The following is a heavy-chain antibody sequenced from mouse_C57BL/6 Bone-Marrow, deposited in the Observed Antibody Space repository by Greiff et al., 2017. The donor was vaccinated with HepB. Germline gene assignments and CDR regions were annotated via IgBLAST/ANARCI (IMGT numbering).Heavy chain of an antibody. V-gene: IGHV2-6-1*01. CDR2: IWSDGST. J-gene: IGHJ1*03. CDR3: ARHKDTSYWYFDV. Sequence: VKLQESGPGLVAPSQSLSITCTVSGFSLTSYGVHWVRQPPGKGLEWLVVIWSDGSTTYNSALKSRLSISKDNSKSQVFLKMNSLQTDDTAMYYCARHKDTSYWYFDVWGTGTTVTVSS. D-gene: IGHD2-12*01. CDR1: GFSLTSYG.